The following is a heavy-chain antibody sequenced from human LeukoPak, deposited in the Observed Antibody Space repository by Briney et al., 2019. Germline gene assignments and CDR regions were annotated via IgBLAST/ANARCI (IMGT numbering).Heavy chain of an antibody. CDR2: IYSGGST. CDR1: GFTVSSNY. V-gene: IGHV3-66*01. CDR3: ARDRGSGYTNWFDP. Sequence: GGSLRLSCAASGFTVSSNYMSWVRQAPGKGLEWVSVIYSGGSTYYADSVKGRFTISRDNSKNTLYLQMNSLRAGDTAVYYCARDRGSGYTNWFDPWGQGTLVTVSS. J-gene: IGHJ5*02. D-gene: IGHD3-22*01.